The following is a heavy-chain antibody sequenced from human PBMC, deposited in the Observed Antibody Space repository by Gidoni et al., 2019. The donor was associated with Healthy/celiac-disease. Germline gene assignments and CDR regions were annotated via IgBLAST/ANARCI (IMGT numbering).Heavy chain of an antibody. CDR1: GFSLRTSGLG. V-gene: IGHV2-5*02. D-gene: IGHD4-17*01. CDR3: AHIPPRLIDDYGDYYFDY. Sequence: QITLKESGPTLVKPTQTLTLTCTFSGFSLRTSGLGVGWIRQPPGKALEWLALIYWDDDKRYSPSLKSRLTITKDTSKNQVVLTMTNMDPVDTATYYCAHIPPRLIDDYGDYYFDYWGQGTLVPVSS. CDR2: IYWDDDK. J-gene: IGHJ4*02.